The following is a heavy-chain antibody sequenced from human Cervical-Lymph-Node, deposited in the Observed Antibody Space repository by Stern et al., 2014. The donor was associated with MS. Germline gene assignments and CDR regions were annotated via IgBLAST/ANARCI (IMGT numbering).Heavy chain of an antibody. CDR2: IRWNRDKI. D-gene: IGHD6-19*01. Sequence: EVQLVESGGGLVQPGRSLRLSCAASGFNFGDYGMHWVRQAPGKGMEGVSGIRWNRDKIGSAESVKGRLTIYRDNATYTPELEMDSLRVEDTSLYYCAKDRSSSSWGVDYWGQGTLVTVSS. CDR1: GFNFGDYG. J-gene: IGHJ4*02. V-gene: IGHV3-9*01. CDR3: AKDRSSSSWGVDY.